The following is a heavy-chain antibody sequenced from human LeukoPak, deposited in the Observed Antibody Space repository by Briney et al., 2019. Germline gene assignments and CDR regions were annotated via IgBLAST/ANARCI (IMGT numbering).Heavy chain of an antibody. V-gene: IGHV1-18*04. CDR2: ISAYNGNT. CDR3: ARGSYFDWHDAFDI. D-gene: IGHD3-9*01. Sequence: GASVKVSCKASGYTCTSYGISWVRQAPGQGLEWMGWISAYNGNTNYAQKLQGRVTMTTDTSTSTAYMELRSLRSDDTAVYYCARGSYFDWHDAFDIWGQGTMVTVSS. J-gene: IGHJ3*02. CDR1: GYTCTSYG.